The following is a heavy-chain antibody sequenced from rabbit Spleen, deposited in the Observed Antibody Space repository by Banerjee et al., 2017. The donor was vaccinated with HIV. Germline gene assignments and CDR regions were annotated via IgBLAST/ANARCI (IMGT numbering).Heavy chain of an antibody. V-gene: IGHV1S45*01. D-gene: IGHD4-2*01. CDR3: ARVDAGSVGYGFTVYGL. CDR1: GFSFSSSDY. Sequence: QEQLVESGGGLVQPEGSLTLTCTGSGFSFSSSDYMCWVRQAPGKGLEWIACTAGGRSSFTYYASWAKGRFTISKSSSTTVTLQMTSLTDADTATYFCARVDAGSVGYGFTVYGLWGPGTLVTVS. J-gene: IGHJ4*01. CDR2: TAGGRSSFT.